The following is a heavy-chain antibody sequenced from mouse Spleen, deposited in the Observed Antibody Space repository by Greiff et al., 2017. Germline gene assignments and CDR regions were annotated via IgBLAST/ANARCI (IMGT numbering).Heavy chain of an antibody. D-gene: IGHD1-1*01. CDR3: ARGTTVVGTDFYFDV. Sequence: EVQLVESGAELVRPGSSVKMSCKTSGYTFTSYGINWVKQRPGQGLEWIGYIYIGNGYTEYNEKFKGKATLTSDTSSSTAYMQLSSLTSEDSAIYFCARGTTVVGTDFYFDVWGTGTTVTVSS. CDR1: GYTFTSYG. J-gene: IGHJ1*03. V-gene: IGHV1-58*01. CDR2: IYIGNGYT.